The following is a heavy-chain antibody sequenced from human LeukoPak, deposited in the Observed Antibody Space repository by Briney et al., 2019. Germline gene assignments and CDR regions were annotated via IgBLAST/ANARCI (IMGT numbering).Heavy chain of an antibody. CDR1: GFTFSRHV. Sequence: PGGSLRLSCAASGFTFSRHVMSWVRQAPGKGLEWVSGISGSGSSTFYADSVKGRFTISRDNSKNTLYVEMNSLRDKDTAVYYCAGAMVRGVLDYYYYGMDVWGQGTTVTVSS. D-gene: IGHD3-10*01. CDR2: ISGSGSST. CDR3: AGAMVRGVLDYYYYGMDV. V-gene: IGHV3-23*01. J-gene: IGHJ6*02.